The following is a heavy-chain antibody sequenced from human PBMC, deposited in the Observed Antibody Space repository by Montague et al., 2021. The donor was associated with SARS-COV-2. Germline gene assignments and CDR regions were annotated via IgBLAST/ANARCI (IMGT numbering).Heavy chain of an antibody. V-gene: IGHV3-74*01. D-gene: IGHD5-12*01. CDR1: GFTFSNYW. J-gene: IGHJ4*02. CDR3: ARRGHNSGYDLFDFDY. CDR2: INRDGSFT. Sequence: SLRLSCAASGFTFSNYWMNWCRQAPGEGLVWGSHINRDGSFTNHXESVKGRLTISRDNAKNTLHLQMNSLRVEDTAVYFCARRGHNSGYDLFDFDYWGQGTLCNVSA.